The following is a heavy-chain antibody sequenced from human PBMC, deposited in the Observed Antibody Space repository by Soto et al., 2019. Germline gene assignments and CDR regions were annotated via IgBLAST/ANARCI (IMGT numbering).Heavy chain of an antibody. CDR3: ARDKDRVQLGGNYHHVMDV. V-gene: IGHV1-69*12. CDR1: GGTFSSSA. Sequence: QVQLVESGPEVRQPGSSVRVSCKSSGGTFSSSAISWVRQAPGQGLEWMGGIMPIFGTADNAQKFQGRVTITADESTTTAYMELSSLTSEDTAVYFCARDKDRVQLGGNYHHVMDVWGQGTTVTVSS. J-gene: IGHJ6*02. CDR2: IMPIFGTA. D-gene: IGHD1-1*01.